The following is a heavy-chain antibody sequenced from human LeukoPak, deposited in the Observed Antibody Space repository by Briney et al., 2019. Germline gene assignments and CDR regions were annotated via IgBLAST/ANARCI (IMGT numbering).Heavy chain of an antibody. CDR1: GYTFTSYY. D-gene: IGHD3-3*01. CDR3: ARGPTILGVATTLDY. V-gene: IGHV1-46*01. J-gene: IGHJ4*02. Sequence: GASVKVSCKASGYTFTSYYMHWVRQAPGQGLEWMGIINPSGGSTSYAQKFQGRVTMTRDTSTSTAYMELRSLRSDDTAVYYCARGPTILGVATTLDYWGQGTLVTVSS. CDR2: INPSGGST.